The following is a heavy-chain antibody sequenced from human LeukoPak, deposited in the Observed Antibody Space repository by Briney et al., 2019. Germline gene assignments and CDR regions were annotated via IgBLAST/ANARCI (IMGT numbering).Heavy chain of an antibody. CDR1: GGTFSSYA. D-gene: IGHD5-18*01. V-gene: IGHV1-69*04. CDR3: ATHVDTPTPREFDY. CDR2: IIPILGVA. J-gene: IGHJ4*02. Sequence: ASVKVSRTASGGTFSSYAISWVRQAPGQGLEWMGRIIPILGVASYAQKFHGRVTITADKSTSTAYMELSSLRSEDTAVYYCATHVDTPTPREFDYWGQGTLVTVSS.